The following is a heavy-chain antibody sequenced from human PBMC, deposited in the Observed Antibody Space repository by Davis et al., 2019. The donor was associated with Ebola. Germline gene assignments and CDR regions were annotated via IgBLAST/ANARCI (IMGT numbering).Heavy chain of an antibody. V-gene: IGHV4-59*12. D-gene: IGHD2-2*01. CDR2: IYYSGST. Sequence: MPSETLSLTCTVSGGSISSYYWSWIRQPPGKGLEWIGYIYYSGSTNYNPSLKSRVTISVDTSKNQFSLKLSSVTAADTAVYYCARGLRGGIVVVPAATNYGMDVWGQGTTVTVPS. J-gene: IGHJ6*02. CDR3: ARGLRGGIVVVPAATNYGMDV. CDR1: GGSISSYY.